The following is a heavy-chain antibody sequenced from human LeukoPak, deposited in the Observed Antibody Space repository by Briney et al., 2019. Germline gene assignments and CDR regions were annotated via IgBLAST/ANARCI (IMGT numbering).Heavy chain of an antibody. D-gene: IGHD2-21*02. CDR1: GFTFSSYW. CDR2: IKQDGSEK. J-gene: IGHJ4*02. V-gene: IGHV3-7*01. Sequence: GGSLGLSCAASGFTFSSYWMSWVRQAPGKGLEWVANIKQDGSEKYYVDSVKGRFTISRDNAKNSLYLQMNSLRAEDTAVYYCATCGGDCYRGIGILWGQGTLVTVSS. CDR3: ATCGGDCYRGIGIL.